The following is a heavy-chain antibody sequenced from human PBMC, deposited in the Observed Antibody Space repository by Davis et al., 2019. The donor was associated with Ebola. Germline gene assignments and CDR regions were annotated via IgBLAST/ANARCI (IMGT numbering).Heavy chain of an antibody. CDR3: ARRNYYGSGSSYYFDY. CDR2: INLRGST. Sequence: SETLSLTCAVYAGSFSGYYWRWIRQPPGKGLEWIGEINLRGSTNYNPSLKSRVTISVDTSKNQFSLKLSSVTAADTAVYYCARRNYYGSGSSYYFDYWGQGTLVTVSS. CDR1: AGSFSGYY. J-gene: IGHJ4*02. D-gene: IGHD3-10*01. V-gene: IGHV4-34*01.